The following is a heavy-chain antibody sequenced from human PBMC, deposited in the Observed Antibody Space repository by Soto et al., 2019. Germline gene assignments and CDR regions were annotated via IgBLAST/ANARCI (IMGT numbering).Heavy chain of an antibody. D-gene: IGHD2-2*01. V-gene: IGHV1-18*01. Sequence: ASGKVSCKGFGYSFMKYGINWVRQAPGQGLARVGWISPYSGYTHSAQKFPGRLTLTTDTAASTAYMEVRILRSADTALYYCAREASVLIPAAQPSRFDSWGQGTLVTV. CDR1: GYSFMKYG. CDR3: AREASVLIPAAQPSRFDS. CDR2: ISPYSGYT. J-gene: IGHJ4*02.